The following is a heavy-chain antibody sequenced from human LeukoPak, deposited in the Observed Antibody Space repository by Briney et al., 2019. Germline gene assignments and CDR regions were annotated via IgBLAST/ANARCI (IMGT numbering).Heavy chain of an antibody. Sequence: SETLSLTCTVSGGSISSSSYYWGWIRQPPGKGLEWIGYIYYSGSTNYNPSLKSRVTISVDTSKNQFSLKLSSVTAADTAVYYCARVSVGFGEAYYFDYWGQGTLVTVSS. D-gene: IGHD3-10*01. V-gene: IGHV4-61*05. CDR2: IYYSGST. J-gene: IGHJ4*02. CDR1: GGSISSSSYY. CDR3: ARVSVGFGEAYYFDY.